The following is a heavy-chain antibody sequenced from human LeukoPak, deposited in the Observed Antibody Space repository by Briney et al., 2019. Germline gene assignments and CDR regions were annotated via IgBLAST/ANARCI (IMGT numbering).Heavy chain of an antibody. J-gene: IGHJ5*02. CDR2: ICGSGGST. Sequence: GGSLRLSCAASGFTFSSYAMSWVRQAPGKGLEWVSAICGSGGSTYYADSVKGRFTISRDNSKNTLYLQMNSLRAEDTAVYYCAKGGYCSGGSCHTPADWFDPWGQGTLVTVSS. CDR1: GFTFSSYA. CDR3: AKGGYCSGGSCHTPADWFDP. V-gene: IGHV3-23*01. D-gene: IGHD2-15*01.